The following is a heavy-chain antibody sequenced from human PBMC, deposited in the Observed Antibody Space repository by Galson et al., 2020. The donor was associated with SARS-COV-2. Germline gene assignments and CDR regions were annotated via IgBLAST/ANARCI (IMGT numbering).Heavy chain of an antibody. J-gene: IGHJ6*02. V-gene: IGHV3-15*01. Sequence: TGGSLRLSCAASGFTFSNAWMSWVRQAPGKGLEWVGRIKSKTDGGTTDYAAPVKGRFTISRDDSKNTLYLQMNSLKTEDTAVYYCTTDNYDFWSGYRGYYGMVGWGQGTTVTVSS. D-gene: IGHD3-3*01. CDR2: IKSKTDGGTT. CDR3: TTDNYDFWSGYRGYYGMVG. CDR1: GFTFSNAW.